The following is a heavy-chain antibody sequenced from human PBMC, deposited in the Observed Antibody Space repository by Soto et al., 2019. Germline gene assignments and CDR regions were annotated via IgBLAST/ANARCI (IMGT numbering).Heavy chain of an antibody. CDR3: ARGGTIAARQHAFDI. Sequence: PSETLSLTCAVSGGSISSSNWWSWVRQPPGKGLEWIGEIYHSGSTNYNPSLKSRVTISVDKSKNQFSLKLSSVTAADTAVYYCARGGTIAARQHAFDIWGQGTMVNVSS. J-gene: IGHJ3*02. CDR1: GGSISSSNW. D-gene: IGHD6-6*01. CDR2: IYHSGST. V-gene: IGHV4-4*02.